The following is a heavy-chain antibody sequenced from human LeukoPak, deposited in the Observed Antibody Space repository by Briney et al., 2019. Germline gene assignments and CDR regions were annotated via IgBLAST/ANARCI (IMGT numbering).Heavy chain of an antibody. V-gene: IGHV3-7*01. D-gene: IGHD2-15*01. CDR3: VGQLLRAV. CDR1: GFPFSGYY. CDR2: INEDGSVQ. Sequence: GGSLRLSCAASGFPFSGYYISWVRQAPGKGLEWVANINEDGSVQDYVDAVKGRFTISRDNAKNTLYLQMNSLRVDDTAVYYCVGQLLRAVWGKGTTVAVSS. J-gene: IGHJ6*04.